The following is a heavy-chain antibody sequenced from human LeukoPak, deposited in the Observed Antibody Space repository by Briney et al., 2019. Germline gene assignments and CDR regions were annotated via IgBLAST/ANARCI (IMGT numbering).Heavy chain of an antibody. CDR2: INAGNGNT. CDR1: GYTFTSYY. J-gene: IGHJ4*02. D-gene: IGHD3-16*01. V-gene: IGHV1-3*01. Sequence: ASVKVSCKASGYTFTSYYMHWVRQAPGQRLEWMGWINAGNGNTKYSQKFQGRVTITRDTSASTAYMELSSLRSEDTAVYYCARVSVWGYYFDYWGQGTLVTVSS. CDR3: ARVSVWGYYFDY.